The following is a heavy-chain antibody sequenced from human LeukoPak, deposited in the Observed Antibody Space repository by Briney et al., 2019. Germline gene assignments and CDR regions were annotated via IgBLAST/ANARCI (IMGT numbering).Heavy chain of an antibody. CDR2: INPNSGGT. V-gene: IGHV1-2*02. J-gene: IGHJ4*02. D-gene: IGHD3-10*01. CDR1: GYTFTGYY. CDR3: ARDYYGSGSFCDY. Sequence: ASVKVSCKASGYTFTGYYMHWVRQAPGQGLEWMGWINPNSGGTNYAQKFQGRVTMTRDTSISTAYMELSRLRSDDTAVYYCARDYYGSGSFCDYWGQGNLVTVSS.